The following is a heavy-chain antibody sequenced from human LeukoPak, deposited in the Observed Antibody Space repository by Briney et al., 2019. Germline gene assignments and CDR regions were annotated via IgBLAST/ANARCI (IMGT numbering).Heavy chain of an antibody. J-gene: IGHJ4*02. CDR3: ARDSYDSSGYASY. V-gene: IGHV3-21*01. Sequence: GGSLRLSCEASGFILSRYSMNWVRQAPGKGLEWVSSVSTSSSYIYYADSVKGRFTISRDNAKNSLYLQMNSLRAEDTAVYYCARDSYDSSGYASYWGQGTLVTVSS. CDR2: VSTSSSYI. CDR1: GFILSRYS. D-gene: IGHD3-22*01.